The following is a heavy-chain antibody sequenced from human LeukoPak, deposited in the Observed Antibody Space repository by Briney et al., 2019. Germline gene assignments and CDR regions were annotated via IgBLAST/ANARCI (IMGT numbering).Heavy chain of an antibody. CDR3: ARRGGSWAFDY. Sequence: GGSLRLSCAASGFTFRSYWMHWVRQDAGKGLVWVSHMNGDGSSTTYADSVKGRFTISRDNAKNSLYLQMNSLRDEDTAVYYCARRGGSWAFDYWGQGTLVTVSS. CDR2: MNGDGSST. D-gene: IGHD2-15*01. J-gene: IGHJ4*02. CDR1: GFTFRSYW. V-gene: IGHV3-74*01.